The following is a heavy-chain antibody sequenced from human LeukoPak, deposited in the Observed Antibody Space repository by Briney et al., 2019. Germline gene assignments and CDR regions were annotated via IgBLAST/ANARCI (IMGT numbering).Heavy chain of an antibody. V-gene: IGHV1-2*02. J-gene: IGHJ6*02. Sequence: ASVKVSCKASGYTLTGYYMHWVRQAPGQGLEWMGWISPNSGDTNYAQKFQGRVAMTRDTSINTAYMELSRLRSDDTAVYYCAREVADYYYYGMDVWGQGTTVTVSS. CDR2: ISPNSGDT. D-gene: IGHD2-15*01. CDR1: GYTLTGYY. CDR3: AREVADYYYYGMDV.